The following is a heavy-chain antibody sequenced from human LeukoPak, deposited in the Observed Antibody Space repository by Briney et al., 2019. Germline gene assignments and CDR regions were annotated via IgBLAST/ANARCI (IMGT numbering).Heavy chain of an antibody. D-gene: IGHD5-24*01. V-gene: IGHV4-59*07. J-gene: IGHJ4*02. CDR2: IYYSGST. CDR1: GGSISGYY. CDR3: ARVRDGYNVADY. Sequence: WDTLSLTCTVSGGSISGYYWSWIRQPPGKGLEGIRCIYYSGSTNYNPSLKSRVNMSVDTSKNQFSLKHASVTAADTAVYYCARVRDGYNVADYWGQGTLVTAS.